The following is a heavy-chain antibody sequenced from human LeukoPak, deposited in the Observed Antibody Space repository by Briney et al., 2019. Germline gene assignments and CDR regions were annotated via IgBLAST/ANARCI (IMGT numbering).Heavy chain of an antibody. V-gene: IGHV4-61*08. CDR2: IYYSGST. CDR1: GGSISSGGYY. Sequence: SQTLSLTCAVSGGSISSGGYYWSWIRQPPGKGLEWIGYIYYSGSTNYNPSLKSRVTISVDTSKNQFSLKLSSVTAADTAVYYCARQRVGYSYGYDYWGQGTLVTVSS. CDR3: ARQRVGYSYGYDY. J-gene: IGHJ4*02. D-gene: IGHD5-18*01.